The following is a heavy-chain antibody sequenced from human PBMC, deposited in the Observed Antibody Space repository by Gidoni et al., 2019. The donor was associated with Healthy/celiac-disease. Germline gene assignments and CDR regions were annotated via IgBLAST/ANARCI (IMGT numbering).Heavy chain of an antibody. CDR3: AKGERGRIGGYYYYMDV. CDR1: GFTFADYA. J-gene: IGHJ6*03. CDR2: SSWNSGSI. Sequence: EVQLVESGGGLVQPGRSLRLSCAASGFTFADYAMHWVRQAPGKGLEWVSGSSWNSGSIGYADSVKGRFTISRDNAKNSLYLQMNSLRAEDTALYYCAKGERGRIGGYYYYMDVWGKGTTVTVSS. D-gene: IGHD1-26*01. V-gene: IGHV3-9*01.